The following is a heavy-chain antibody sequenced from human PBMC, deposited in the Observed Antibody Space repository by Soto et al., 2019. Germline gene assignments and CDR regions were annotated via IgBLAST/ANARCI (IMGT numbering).Heavy chain of an antibody. Sequence: QEQLVQTGAEVKKPGSSVKVSCKASGGTFTSSAIGWVRKAPGQGLEWVGGSTPDFGTVNYAQHFQGRVTITADEATRTAYMELSSLTSEDTAIYYCVRAPGRAMVFLCFDYWAQGTLVTVSS. CDR3: VRAPGRAMVFLCFDY. J-gene: IGHJ4*02. CDR2: STPDFGTV. D-gene: IGHD5-18*01. CDR1: GGTFTSSA. V-gene: IGHV1-69*01.